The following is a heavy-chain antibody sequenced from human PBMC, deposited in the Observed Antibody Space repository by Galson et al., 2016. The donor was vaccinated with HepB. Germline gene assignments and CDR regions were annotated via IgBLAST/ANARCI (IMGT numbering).Heavy chain of an antibody. J-gene: IGHJ6*01. Sequence: SLRLSCAVSGFTFDEYAMHWVRQVLGKGPEWVASISWNSASIVYADSVKGRFSISRDNVENSLYLQMNSLRVEDTALYYCARDTSPLPGAGITLFRGFVKSDNDAMDVWGKGTTVTVSS. CDR2: ISWNSASI. V-gene: IGHV3-9*01. CDR1: GFTFDEYA. CDR3: ARDTSPLPGAGITLFRGFVKSDNDAMDV. D-gene: IGHD3-10*01.